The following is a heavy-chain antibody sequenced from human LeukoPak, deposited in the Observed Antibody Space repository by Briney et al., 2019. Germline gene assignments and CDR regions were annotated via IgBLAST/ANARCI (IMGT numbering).Heavy chain of an antibody. V-gene: IGHV3-21*01. J-gene: IGHJ1*01. CDR3: ARDRYYYDSSGYYHAYFQH. Sequence: GGSLRLSCAASGFTFSSYSMNWVRQAPGKGLEWVSSISSSSSYIYYADPVKGRFTISRDNAKNSLYLKMNSLRAEDTAVYYCARDRYYYDSSGYYHAYFQHWGQGTLVTVSS. CDR2: ISSSSSYI. CDR1: GFTFSSYS. D-gene: IGHD3-22*01.